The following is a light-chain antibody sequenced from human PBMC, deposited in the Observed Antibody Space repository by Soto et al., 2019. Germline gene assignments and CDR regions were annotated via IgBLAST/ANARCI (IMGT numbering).Light chain of an antibody. CDR3: TSYASRSALV. CDR2: EVG. Sequence: QSVLTQPASVSGSPGQSITISCAGTSSDIGGYNYVSWYQHHPGKAPKLIIYEVGNRPSGVSTRFSGSKSGNTASLTISGLLAEDEADYFCTSYASRSALVFGGGTKVTVL. V-gene: IGLV2-14*01. CDR1: SSDIGGYNY. J-gene: IGLJ2*01.